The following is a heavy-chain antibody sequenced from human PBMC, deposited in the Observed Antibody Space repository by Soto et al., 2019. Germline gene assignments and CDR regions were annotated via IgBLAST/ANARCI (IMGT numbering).Heavy chain of an antibody. D-gene: IGHD6-13*01. CDR1: GGSISSSSYY. CDR3: ARRSHIAAAANWFDP. J-gene: IGHJ5*02. CDR2: IYYSGST. Sequence: SETLSLTCTVSGGSISSSSYYWGWIRQPPGKGLEWIGSIYYSGSTYYNPSLKSRVTISVDTSKNQFSLKLSSVTAADTAVYYCARRSHIAAAANWFDPWGQGTLVTVSS. V-gene: IGHV4-39*01.